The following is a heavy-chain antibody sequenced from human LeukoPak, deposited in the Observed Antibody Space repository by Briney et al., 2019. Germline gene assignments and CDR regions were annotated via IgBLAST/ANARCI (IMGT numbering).Heavy chain of an antibody. V-gene: IGHV1-69*13. CDR2: IIPIFGTA. CDR3: ARREDGYNYNYLDY. J-gene: IGHJ4*02. D-gene: IGHD5-24*01. Sequence: SVKVSCKASGGTFSSYAISWVRQAPGQGLEWMGGIIPIFGTANYAQKFQGRVTITADESTSTAYMELSSLRSEDTAVYYCARREDGYNYNYLDYWGQGTLVTVSS. CDR1: GGTFSSYA.